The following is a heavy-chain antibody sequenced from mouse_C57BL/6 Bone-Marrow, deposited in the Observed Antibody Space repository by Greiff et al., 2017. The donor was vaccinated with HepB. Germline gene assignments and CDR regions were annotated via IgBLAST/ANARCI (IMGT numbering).Heavy chain of an antibody. Sequence: VQLQQSGAELVRPGASVKLSCTASGFNIKDDYMHWVKQRPEQGLEWIGWIDPENGDTEYASKFQGKATITADTSSNPAYLQLSSLTSEDTAVYYCTTRGVAAQAPGYWGQGTTLTVSS. CDR1: GFNIKDDY. CDR2: IDPENGDT. J-gene: IGHJ2*01. CDR3: TTRGVAAQAPGY. D-gene: IGHD3-2*02. V-gene: IGHV14-4*01.